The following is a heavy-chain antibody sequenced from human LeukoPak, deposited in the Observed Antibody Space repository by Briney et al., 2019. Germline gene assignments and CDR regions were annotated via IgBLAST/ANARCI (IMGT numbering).Heavy chain of an antibody. Sequence: PSETLSLTCTVSGGSISSGGSFWNWIRQHPGTGLEWIGYIYYSGSTYYNPSLKSRVTISVDASKNQFSLKLSSVTAADTAVYYCARGYRWVDVWGRGTLVTVSS. J-gene: IGHJ2*01. D-gene: IGHD2-15*01. CDR3: ARGYRWVDV. CDR2: IYYSGST. V-gene: IGHV4-31*03. CDR1: GGSISSGGSF.